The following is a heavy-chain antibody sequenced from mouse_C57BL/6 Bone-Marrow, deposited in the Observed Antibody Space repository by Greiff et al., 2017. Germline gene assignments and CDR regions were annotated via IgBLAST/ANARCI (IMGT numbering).Heavy chain of an antibody. CDR1: GYTFTTYP. CDR3: AKGGTYDGYYFDY. J-gene: IGHJ2*01. CDR2: FNPYNDDT. Sequence: VQLQQSGAELVKPGASVKMSCKASGYTFTTYPIEWMKQTHGKSLEWIGNFNPYNDDTKYNEKFKGKATLTVAKSSSPVYMGLIRLTSGDCAVYYGAKGGTYDGYYFDYWGQGTTLTVSS. D-gene: IGHD1-1*02. V-gene: IGHV1-47*01.